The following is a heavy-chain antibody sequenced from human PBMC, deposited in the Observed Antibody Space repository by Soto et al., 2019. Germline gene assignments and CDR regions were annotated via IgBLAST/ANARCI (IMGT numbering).Heavy chain of an antibody. CDR1: GYTFTSYG. CDR2: ISAYNGNT. CDR3: AREGDSSSWYFGFDP. Sequence: GASVKVSCKASGYTFTSYGISWVRQAPGQGLEWMGWISAYNGNTNYAQKLQGRVTMTTDTSTSTAYMELRSLRSDDTAVYYCAREGDSSSWYFGFDPWGQGTQVTVSS. D-gene: IGHD6-13*01. V-gene: IGHV1-18*01. J-gene: IGHJ5*02.